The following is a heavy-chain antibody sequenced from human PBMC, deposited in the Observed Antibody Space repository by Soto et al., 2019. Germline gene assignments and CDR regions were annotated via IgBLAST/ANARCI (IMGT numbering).Heavy chain of an antibody. CDR3: AKELQRGMDV. V-gene: IGHV1-2*02. J-gene: IGHJ6*02. CDR2: VHPNSGGT. D-gene: IGHD4-4*01. Sequence: QVHLVQSGAEVKQPGASVKVSCKASGYTFSVYHMHWVRQAPGQGLEWMGWVHPNSGGTNYAQSFEGRVTMTRDTSINTAYMELSRLTSAETAVYYCAKELQRGMDVWGQGTTVTVSS. CDR1: GYTFSVYH.